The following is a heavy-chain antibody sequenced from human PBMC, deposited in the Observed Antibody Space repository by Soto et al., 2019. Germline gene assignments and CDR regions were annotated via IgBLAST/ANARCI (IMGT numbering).Heavy chain of an antibody. CDR1: GFSLSTSGVG. J-gene: IGHJ4*02. CDR3: AWEHWLASY. V-gene: IGHV2-5*01. D-gene: IGHD6-19*01. Sequence: SGPTLVNPTQTLTLTCTFSGFSLSTSGVGVGWVRQPPGKAPEWLALIYWNDDKRYTPSLKSRLTITKDTSKNQVVLTMTNMDPVDTATYYCAWEHWLASYWGQGTLGTVSS. CDR2: IYWNDDK.